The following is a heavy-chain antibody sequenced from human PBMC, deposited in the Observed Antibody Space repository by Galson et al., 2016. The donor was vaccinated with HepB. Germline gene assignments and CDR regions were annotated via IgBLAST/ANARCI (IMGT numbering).Heavy chain of an antibody. J-gene: IGHJ4*02. CDR3: AIDLGIAAAGVVGYFDY. CDR2: INPIFGSA. D-gene: IGHD6-13*01. Sequence: QSGAEVKKPGASVKVSCKASGYRFLNYGINWVRQAPGQGLQWMGGINPIFGSAKYAQNFQGRVTITADESTNTAYMELRSLRSEDTGVYYCAIDLGIAAAGVVGYFDYWGQGTLVTVSS. CDR1: GYRFLNYG. V-gene: IGHV1-69*13.